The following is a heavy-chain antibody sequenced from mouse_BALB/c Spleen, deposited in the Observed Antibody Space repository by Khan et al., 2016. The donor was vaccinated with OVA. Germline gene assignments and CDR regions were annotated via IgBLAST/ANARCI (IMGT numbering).Heavy chain of an antibody. V-gene: IGHV9-3-1*01. J-gene: IGHJ4*01. CDR2: INTYTGEP. CDR3: ARPPYFSYTLDH. D-gene: IGHD2-10*01. CDR1: GYTFTSYG. Sequence: QIQLVQSGPELKKPGETVKISCKASGYTFTSYGMNWVKQSPGKALKWMGWINTYTGEPTYADDFKGRLAFSLETSARTAYLQINNLKNADTATYFCARPPYFSYTLDHWGQGTSVTVSS.